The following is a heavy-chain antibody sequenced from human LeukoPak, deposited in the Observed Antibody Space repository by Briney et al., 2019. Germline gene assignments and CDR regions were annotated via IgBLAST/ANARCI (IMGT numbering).Heavy chain of an antibody. CDR2: SSYSGSII. CDR3: AGCSGWYMGAPFDY. J-gene: IGHJ4*02. D-gene: IGHD6-19*01. CDR1: GFTFSSYE. Sequence: GGSLRLSCAASGFTFSSYEMNWVRQAPGKGLEWVAYSSYSGSIIYYADSVTGRFTISRDNSKNLLYLQMSSLRAEDTATYYCAGCSGWYMGAPFDYWGQGTLVTVSS. V-gene: IGHV3-48*03.